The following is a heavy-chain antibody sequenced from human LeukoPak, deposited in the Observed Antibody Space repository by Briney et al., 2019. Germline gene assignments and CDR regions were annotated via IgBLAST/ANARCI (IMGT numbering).Heavy chain of an antibody. V-gene: IGHV4-59*08. CDR3: ARHPVVVPAAIEH. J-gene: IGHJ1*01. CDR2: IDDSGTT. Sequence: SETLSLTCTVSGGSISSYYWSWIRQPPGKGLEWIGYIDDSGTTNYNPSLKSRVTISVDTSKNQFSLKLSSVTAADTAVYYCARHPVVVPAAIEHWGQGTLVTVSS. D-gene: IGHD2-2*01. CDR1: GGSISSYY.